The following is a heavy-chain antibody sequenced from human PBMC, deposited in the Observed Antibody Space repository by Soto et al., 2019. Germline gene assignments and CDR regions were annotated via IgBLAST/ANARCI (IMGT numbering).Heavy chain of an antibody. D-gene: IGHD4-17*01. CDR2: ISWDSGKI. V-gene: IGHV3-9*01. J-gene: IGHJ5*02. Sequence: SLRLSCAASGFSIDDFAMHWVRQAPGKGLEWVSSISWDSGKIGYADPVTGRFSVSRDNAKNSLFLQMSSLKPEDTAFYFCAKDNPGRYGDYEYTWFEPRGQGTLVTVSS. CDR3: AKDNPGRYGDYEYTWFEP. CDR1: GFSIDDFA.